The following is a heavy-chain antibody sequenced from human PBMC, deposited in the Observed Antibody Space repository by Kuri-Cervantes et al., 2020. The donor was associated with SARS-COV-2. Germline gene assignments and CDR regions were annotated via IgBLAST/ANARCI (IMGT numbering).Heavy chain of an antibody. V-gene: IGHV4-59*08. Sequence: SETLSLTCAVSGGSMSDYFWGWIRQPPGRGLEWIATISYSGSTYYNPSLKSRVAISVDTSKSHFSLKLTSVTAADTAMYYCARHIGWMQLWLRMGGFDIWGQGTMVTVSS. CDR3: ARHIGWMQLWLRMGGFDI. D-gene: IGHD5-18*01. J-gene: IGHJ3*02. CDR1: GGSMSDYF. CDR2: ISYSGST.